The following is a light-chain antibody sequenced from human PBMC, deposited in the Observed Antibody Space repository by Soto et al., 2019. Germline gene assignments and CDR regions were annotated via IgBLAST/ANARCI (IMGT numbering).Light chain of an antibody. CDR1: QSVSSY. CDR3: QQRSNWPRT. Sequence: EIVLTQSPATLSLSPGERATLSCRASQSVSSYLAWYQQKPGQAPRLLIYDSSNRAAGIPARFSGSGSETDFTLTIRSLEPEDFAVYYCQQRSNWPRTLGQGTRVEI. CDR2: DSS. J-gene: IGKJ1*01. V-gene: IGKV3-11*01.